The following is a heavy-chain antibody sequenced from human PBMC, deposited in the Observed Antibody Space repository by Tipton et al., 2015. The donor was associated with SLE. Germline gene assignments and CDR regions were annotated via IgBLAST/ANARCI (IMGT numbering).Heavy chain of an antibody. V-gene: IGHV4-38-2*01. CDR3: ARGNSSGLYRGAFDI. Sequence: TLSLTCAVSGYSISSGYYWGGIRQPPGKGLEWIGGIYYSGRTYYNPSLKSRVTISVDTSKNQFSLKLSSVTAADTAVYYCARGNSSGLYRGAFDIWGQGTMVTVSS. CDR2: IYYSGRT. J-gene: IGHJ3*02. CDR1: GYSISSGYY. D-gene: IGHD6-19*01.